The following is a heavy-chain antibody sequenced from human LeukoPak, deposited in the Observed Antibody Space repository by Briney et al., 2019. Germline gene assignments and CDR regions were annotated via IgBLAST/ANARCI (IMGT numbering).Heavy chain of an antibody. V-gene: IGHV1-2*02. D-gene: IGHD6-19*01. CDR1: GYTFTGYY. CDR3: ARVSVAGTPDRDYFDY. Sequence: ASVKVSCKASGYTFTGYYMHWVRQAPGQGLEWMGWINPNSGGTNYAQKFQGRVTMTRDTSISTAYLELSRLTSDDTAVYFCARVSVAGTPDRDYFDYWGQGTLVTVSS. J-gene: IGHJ4*02. CDR2: INPNSGGT.